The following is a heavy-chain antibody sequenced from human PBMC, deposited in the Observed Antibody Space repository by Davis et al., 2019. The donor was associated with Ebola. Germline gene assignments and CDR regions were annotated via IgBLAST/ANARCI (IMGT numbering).Heavy chain of an antibody. V-gene: IGHV3-11*06. CDR3: AREGGGYGLDY. CDR2: ISSSSSYT. J-gene: IGHJ4*02. CDR1: GFTFSDYY. D-gene: IGHD5-18*01. Sequence: GESLKISCAASGFTFSDYYMSWIRQAPGKGLEWVSYISSSSSYTNYADSVKGRFTISRDNAKNSLYLQMNSLRAEDTAVYYCAREGGGYGLDYWGQGTLVTVSS.